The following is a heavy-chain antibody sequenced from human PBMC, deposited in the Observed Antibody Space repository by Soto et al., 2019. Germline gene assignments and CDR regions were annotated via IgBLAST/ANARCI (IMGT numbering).Heavy chain of an antibody. J-gene: IGHJ4*02. CDR3: ARQSGYNSDY. CDR1: GGSISSSSYY. V-gene: IGHV4-39*01. Sequence: QLQLQESGPGLVKPSETLSLTCTVSGGSISSSSYYWGWIRQPPGKGLEWIGGIYYSGSTYYNPSLKSRVTIPVDTSKTQFPLKLTSVTAADTAVYYCARQSGYNSDYWGQGTLVTVSS. D-gene: IGHD5-12*01. CDR2: IYYSGST.